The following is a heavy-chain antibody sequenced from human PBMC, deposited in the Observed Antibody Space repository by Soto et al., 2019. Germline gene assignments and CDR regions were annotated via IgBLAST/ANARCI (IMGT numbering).Heavy chain of an antibody. V-gene: IGHV4-59*12. Sequence: PSETLSLTCTVSGGSISSYYWSWVRTPPGRGLEWIGFIYYAGGTNYNPSLNSRVTISVDTSKNQFSLKLSSVTAADTAVYYCARDRRIAAAGTWYNDYWGQGTLVTVSS. CDR2: IYYAGGT. CDR3: ARDRRIAAAGTWYNDY. J-gene: IGHJ4*02. CDR1: GGSISSYY. D-gene: IGHD6-13*01.